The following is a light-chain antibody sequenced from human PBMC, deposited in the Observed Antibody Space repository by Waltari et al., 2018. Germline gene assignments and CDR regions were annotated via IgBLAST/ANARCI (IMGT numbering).Light chain of an antibody. CDR1: RRDVGTYNL. J-gene: IGLJ2*01. CDR3: CSYAGSNTLI. CDR2: EVT. Sequence: QSALTQPASVSGSPGQSITISCTGTRRDVGTYNLFSWYQQYPGKAPKLMIYEVTRRPSGVSNRFSGSKSGTTAFLTISGLQAEDEADYYCCSYAGSNTLIFGGGTKVTVL. V-gene: IGLV2-23*02.